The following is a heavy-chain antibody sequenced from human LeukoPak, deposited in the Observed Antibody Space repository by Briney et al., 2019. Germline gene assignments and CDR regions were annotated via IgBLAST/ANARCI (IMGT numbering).Heavy chain of an antibody. CDR3: ASSSWGEELGY. V-gene: IGHV3-7*01. CDR2: IKQDGSEK. D-gene: IGHD7-27*01. J-gene: IGHJ4*02. Sequence: PGGSLRLSCAASGFAFSNYWMSWVRQAPGKGLEWVANIKQDGSEKYYVDSVKGRFTISRDNAKNSLYLQMNSLRAEDTAVYYCASSSWGEELGYWGQGTLVTVSS. CDR1: GFAFSNYW.